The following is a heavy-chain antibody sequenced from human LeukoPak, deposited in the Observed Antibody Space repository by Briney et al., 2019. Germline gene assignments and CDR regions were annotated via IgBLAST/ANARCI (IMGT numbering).Heavy chain of an antibody. V-gene: IGHV4-59*01. J-gene: IGHJ4*02. CDR3: ARYSSSRRPFDY. CDR2: IYYSGST. Sequence: SETLSLTCAVSGGSISSYYWSWIRQPPGKGLEWIGFIYYSGSTNYNPSLESRVTISVDTSKKQFSLKLRSVTAADTAVYYCARYSSSRRPFDYWGQGTLVTVSS. CDR1: GGSISSYY. D-gene: IGHD6-6*01.